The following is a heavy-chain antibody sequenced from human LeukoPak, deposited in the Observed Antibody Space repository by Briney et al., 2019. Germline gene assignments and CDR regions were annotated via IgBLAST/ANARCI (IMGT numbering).Heavy chain of an antibody. CDR2: IYYSGST. V-gene: IGHV4-59*01. Sequence: SETLSLTCTVSGGSISTYYWSWIRQPPGKGLEWIGYIYYSGSTNYNPSLKSRVTISVDTSKNQFSLKLSSVTAADTAVYYCARQTGSGLFILPGGQGTLVTVSS. CDR3: ARQTGSGLFILP. CDR1: GGSISTYY. D-gene: IGHD3/OR15-3a*01. J-gene: IGHJ4*02.